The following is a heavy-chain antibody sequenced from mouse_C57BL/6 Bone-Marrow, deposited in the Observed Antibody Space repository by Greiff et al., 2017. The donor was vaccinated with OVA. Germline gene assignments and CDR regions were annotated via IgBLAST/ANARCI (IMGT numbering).Heavy chain of an antibody. CDR3: ARLDYDGFAY. CDR1: GFTFSSYT. V-gene: IGHV5-9*01. D-gene: IGHD2-4*01. Sequence: EVHLVESGGGLVKPGGSLKLSCAASGFTFSSYTMSWVRQTPEKRLEWVATISGGGGNTYYPDSVKGRFTISRDNAKNTLYLQMSSLRSEDTALYYCARLDYDGFAYWGQGTLVTVSA. J-gene: IGHJ3*01. CDR2: ISGGGGNT.